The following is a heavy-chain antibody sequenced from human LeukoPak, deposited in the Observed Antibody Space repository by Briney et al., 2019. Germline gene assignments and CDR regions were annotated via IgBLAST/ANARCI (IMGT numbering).Heavy chain of an antibody. CDR3: ARIAVAGRIDDY. Sequence: SVKVSCKASGGTFISYAISWVRQAPGQGLEWMGGIIPIFGTANYAQKFQGRVTITADESTSTAYMELSSLRSEDTAVYYCARIAVAGRIDDYWGQGTLVTVSS. CDR2: IIPIFGTA. CDR1: GGTFISYA. V-gene: IGHV1-69*13. D-gene: IGHD6-19*01. J-gene: IGHJ4*02.